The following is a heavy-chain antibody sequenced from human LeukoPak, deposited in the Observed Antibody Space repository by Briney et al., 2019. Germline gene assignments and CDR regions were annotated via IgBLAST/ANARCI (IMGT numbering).Heavy chain of an antibody. D-gene: IGHD6-13*01. J-gene: IGHJ4*02. CDR1: GGSISSSSYY. V-gene: IGHV4-39*01. CDR3: ARQGYSRNFDY. Sequence: SETLSLTCTVSGGSISSSSYYWGWIRQPPGKGLEWIGSIYYSGSTYYNPSLKSRVTISVDTSKNQFSLKLSSVTVADTAVYYCARQGYSRNFDYWGQGTLVTVSS. CDR2: IYYSGST.